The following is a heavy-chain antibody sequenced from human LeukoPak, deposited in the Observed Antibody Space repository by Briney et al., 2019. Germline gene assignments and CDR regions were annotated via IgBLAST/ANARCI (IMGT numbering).Heavy chain of an antibody. CDR1: GGCFSGYY. D-gene: IGHD3-10*01. Sequence: SETLSLNCAVYGGCFSGYYWSWIRQPPGKGLEWIGEINHSGSTNYNPSLESRTTIAVDTSKNQFSLKLSSVTAADAAVYYRARARKWYYGSGSYYPYYFDYWGQGTLVTVSS. V-gene: IGHV4-34*01. CDR3: ARARKWYYGSGSYYPYYFDY. J-gene: IGHJ4*02. CDR2: INHSGST.